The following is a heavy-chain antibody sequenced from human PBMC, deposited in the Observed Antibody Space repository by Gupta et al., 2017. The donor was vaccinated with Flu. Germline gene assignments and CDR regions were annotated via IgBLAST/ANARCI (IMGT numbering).Heavy chain of an antibody. Sequence: QVQLQQWGAGLLKPSETLSLTCAVYGGSFSGYYWSWIRQPPGKGLEWIGEINHSGSTNSNPSLKSRVTISVDTSKNQFSLKLSSVTAADTAVYYCATRNRYCSSTSCYLWFVGTGWFDPWGQGTLVTVSS. D-gene: IGHD2-2*01. V-gene: IGHV4-34*01. CDR1: GGSFSGYY. CDR2: INHSGST. CDR3: ATRNRYCSSTSCYLWFVGTGWFDP. J-gene: IGHJ5*02.